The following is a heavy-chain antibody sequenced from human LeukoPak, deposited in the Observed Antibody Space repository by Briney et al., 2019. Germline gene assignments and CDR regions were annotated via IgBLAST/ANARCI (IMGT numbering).Heavy chain of an antibody. Sequence: GGSLRLSCAASGFTFSSYAMHWVRQAPGKGLEWVAVISYDGSNKYYADSVKGRFTISRDNSKNTLYLQMNSLRAEDTAVYYGAVAGREYYFDYWGQGTLVTVSS. D-gene: IGHD6-19*01. CDR2: ISYDGSNK. V-gene: IGHV3-30*04. CDR3: AVAGREYYFDY. CDR1: GFTFSSYA. J-gene: IGHJ4*02.